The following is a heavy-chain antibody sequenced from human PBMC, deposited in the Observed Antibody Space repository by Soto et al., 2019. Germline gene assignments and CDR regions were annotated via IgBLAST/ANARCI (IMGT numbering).Heavy chain of an antibody. Sequence: SETLSLTCAVSGGSLSSSSWWSFVRQPPGKTLEWLGEIFYSGSTKYNPSLNSRVTISADQSKNDFSLRLSSVTAADTAVYYCVHHGGVPYYHDFWGQGMLVTAPQ. J-gene: IGHJ4*02. CDR2: IFYSGST. D-gene: IGHD2-8*01. CDR1: GGSLSSSSW. CDR3: VHHGGVPYYHDF. V-gene: IGHV4-4*02.